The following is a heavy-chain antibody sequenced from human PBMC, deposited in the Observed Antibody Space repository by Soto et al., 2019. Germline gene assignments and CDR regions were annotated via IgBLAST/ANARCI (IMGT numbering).Heavy chain of an antibody. D-gene: IGHD6-6*01. CDR3: ARDRFPPLYSSSSRGWFDP. V-gene: IGHV1-18*01. Sequence: ASVKVSCKASGYTFTSYAISWVRQAPGQGLEWMGWISAYNGNTNYAQKLQGRVTMTTDTSTSTAYMELRSLRSDDTAVYYCARDRFPPLYSSSSRGWFDPWGQGTLVTISS. J-gene: IGHJ5*02. CDR2: ISAYNGNT. CDR1: GYTFTSYA.